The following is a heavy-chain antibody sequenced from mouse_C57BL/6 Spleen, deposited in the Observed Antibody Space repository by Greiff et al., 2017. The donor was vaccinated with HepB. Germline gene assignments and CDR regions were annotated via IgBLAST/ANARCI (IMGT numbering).Heavy chain of an antibody. CDR1: GYTFTGYW. J-gene: IGHJ2*01. Sequence: QVQLQQSGAELMKPGASVKLSCNATGYTFTGYWIEWVKQRPGHGLEWIGEILPGSGSTNYNEKFKGKATFTAYTSSNTAYMQLSSLTTEDSAIYYCAISPLYGSSHFDYWGQGTTLTVSS. V-gene: IGHV1-9*01. CDR3: AISPLYGSSHFDY. D-gene: IGHD1-1*01. CDR2: ILPGSGST.